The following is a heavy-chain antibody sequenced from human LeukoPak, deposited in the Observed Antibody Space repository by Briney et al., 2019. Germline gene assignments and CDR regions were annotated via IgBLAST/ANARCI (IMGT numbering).Heavy chain of an antibody. CDR3: ARALNGYFYAFDS. D-gene: IGHD2/OR15-2a*01. J-gene: IGHJ4*02. Sequence: TSQTLSLTCTVSGGSISSGEYYWSWIRQPPGKGLEWIGYFSCTGSTYYNPSVKSRVSISVDTSKNQFSLKLTSVTAADTAVYYCARALNGYFYAFDSWGQGTLVTVSS. CDR2: FSCTGST. CDR1: GGSISSGEYY. V-gene: IGHV4-30-4*01.